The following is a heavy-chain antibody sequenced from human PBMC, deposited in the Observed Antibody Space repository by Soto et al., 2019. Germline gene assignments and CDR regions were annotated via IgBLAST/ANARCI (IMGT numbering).Heavy chain of an antibody. CDR3: ARGKTVAAAGPFDY. J-gene: IGHJ4*02. V-gene: IGHV4-31*03. CDR1: GGSISSGGYY. CDR2: IYYSGST. D-gene: IGHD6-13*01. Sequence: SETLSLTCTVSGGSISSGGYYWSWIRQHPGKGLEWIGYIYYSGSTYYNPSLESRVTISVDTSKNQFSLKLSSVTAADTAVYYCARGKTVAAAGPFDYWGQGTLVTVSS.